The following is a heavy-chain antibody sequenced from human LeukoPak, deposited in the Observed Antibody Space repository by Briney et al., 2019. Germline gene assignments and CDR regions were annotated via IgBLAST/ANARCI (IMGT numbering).Heavy chain of an antibody. V-gene: IGHV3-9*01. CDR2: ISWNSGSI. CDR3: AKDFDSSGYPRDAFDI. Sequence: GGSLRLSCAASGFTFDDYAMHWVRQALGKGLEWVSGISWNSGSIGYADSVKGRFTISRDNAKNSLYLQMNSLRAEDTALYYCAKDFDSSGYPRDAFDIWGQGTMVTVSS. D-gene: IGHD3-22*01. J-gene: IGHJ3*02. CDR1: GFTFDDYA.